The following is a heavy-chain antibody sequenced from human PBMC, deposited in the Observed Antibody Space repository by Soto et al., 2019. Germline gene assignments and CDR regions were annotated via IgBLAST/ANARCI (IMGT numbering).Heavy chain of an antibody. CDR2: INPKSGGT. CDR1: GYSFTDYH. D-gene: IGHD2-8*01. CDR3: ARGDSTDCSNGVCSFFYNHDMDV. J-gene: IGHJ6*02. V-gene: IGHV1-2*04. Sequence: QVPLVQSGAEVKKPGASVKVSCKASGYSFTDYHIHWVRQAPGQGLEWLGRINPKSGGTSTAQKFQGWVTMTTDTSISTGSMELTRLTSDDTAIYYCARGDSTDCSNGVCSFFYNHDMDVWGQGTTVTVSS.